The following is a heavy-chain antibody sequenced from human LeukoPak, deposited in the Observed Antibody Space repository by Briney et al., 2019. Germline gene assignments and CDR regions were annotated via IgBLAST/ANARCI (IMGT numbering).Heavy chain of an antibody. CDR2: IYPGDSDT. CDR1: GXSXXSYW. V-gene: IGHV5-51*01. J-gene: IGHJ4*02. CDR3: XXXRXXXXWVXXPGY. Sequence: GXSXXSYWIGWVRQLPGXGLEWMGIIYPGDSDTRYSPSFQGQVTISADKSISTAYLQWSSLKVSDTAMYYXXXXRXXXXWVXXPGYWGQGTLXTVSS.